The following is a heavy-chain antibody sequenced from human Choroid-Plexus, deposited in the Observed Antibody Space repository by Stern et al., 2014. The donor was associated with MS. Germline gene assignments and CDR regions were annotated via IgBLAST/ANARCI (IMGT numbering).Heavy chain of an antibody. V-gene: IGHV3-30*18. J-gene: IGHJ5*02. D-gene: IGHD2-8*01. CDR1: GFTFGSCA. CDR3: AKDRQYLTYFFDH. Sequence: QDQLVQSGGGVVQPGRPLRLSCAASGFTFGSCAMHWVRQAPGKGLEWVAGVSYDGSNKYYADSVKGRFTVSRDNSQNTLYMQMSSLRAEDTAVYYSAKDRQYLTYFFDHWGQGSLVTVSS. CDR2: VSYDGSNK.